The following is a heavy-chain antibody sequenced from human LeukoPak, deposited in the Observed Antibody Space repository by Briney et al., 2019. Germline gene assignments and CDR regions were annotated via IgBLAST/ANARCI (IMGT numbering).Heavy chain of an antibody. CDR3: AKDTWWDYYGSGSYYPFDY. D-gene: IGHD3-10*01. CDR1: GFTFSSYA. V-gene: IGHV3-23*01. CDR2: ISGSGGST. Sequence: EGSLRLSCAASGFTFSSYAMSWVRQAPGKGLEWVSAISGSGGSTYYADSVKGRFTISRDNSKNTLYLQMNSLRAEDTAVYYCAKDTWWDYYGSGSYYPFDYWGQGTLVTVSS. J-gene: IGHJ4*02.